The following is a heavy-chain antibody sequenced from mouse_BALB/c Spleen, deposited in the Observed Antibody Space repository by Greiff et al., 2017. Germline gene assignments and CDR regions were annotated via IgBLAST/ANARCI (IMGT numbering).Heavy chain of an antibody. CDR3: ARESSSWYFDV. V-gene: IGHV7-3*02. CDR1: GFTFTDYY. CDR2: IRNKANGYTT. D-gene: IGHD1-1*01. J-gene: IGHJ1*01. Sequence: EVQVVESGGGLVQPGGSRKLSCAASGFTFTDYYMSWVRQPPGKALEWLGFIRNKANGYTTEYSASVKGRFTISRDNSQSILYLQMNTLRAEDSATYYCARESSSWYFDVWGAGTTVTVSS.